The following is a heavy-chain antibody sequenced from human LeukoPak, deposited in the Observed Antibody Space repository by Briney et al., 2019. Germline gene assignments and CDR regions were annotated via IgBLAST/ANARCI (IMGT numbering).Heavy chain of an antibody. D-gene: IGHD1-26*01. CDR1: GFTFSTYT. CDR2: ISSSGSYM. CDR3: ARGPSGSYSAFDI. V-gene: IGHV3-21*01. Sequence: GGSLRLSCAASGFTFSTYTMNWVRQAPGKGLEWVSSISSSGSYMYYADSLKGRFTISRDNAKNSLSLQMNRLRAEDTAVYYCARGPSGSYSAFDIWGQGTMVTVSS. J-gene: IGHJ3*02.